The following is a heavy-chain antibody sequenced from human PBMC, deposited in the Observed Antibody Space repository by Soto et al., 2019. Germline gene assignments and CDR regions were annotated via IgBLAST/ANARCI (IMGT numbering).Heavy chain of an antibody. CDR3: ARGGIVVVPAAIPSEGNWFDP. Sequence: QVQLQESGPGLVKPSQTLSLTCTVSGGSISSGDYYWSWIRQPPGKGLEWIGYIYYSGSTYYNPSRKSRVTISVDTSKNQFSLKLSSVTAADTAVYYCARGGIVVVPAAIPSEGNWFDPWGKGTLVTVSS. CDR2: IYYSGST. D-gene: IGHD2-2*01. CDR1: GGSISSGDYY. V-gene: IGHV4-30-4*01. J-gene: IGHJ5*02.